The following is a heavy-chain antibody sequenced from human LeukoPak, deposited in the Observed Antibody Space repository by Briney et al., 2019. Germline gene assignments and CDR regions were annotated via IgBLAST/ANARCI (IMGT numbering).Heavy chain of an antibody. CDR3: ARVGGRLIDY. CDR1: GGSFSGYY. V-gene: IGHV4-34*01. J-gene: IGHJ4*02. CDR2: INHSGGT. Sequence: SETLSLTCAVYGGSFSGYYWSWIRQPPGKGLEWIGEINHSGGTNYNPSLKGRVTISVDTSKNQFSLKLSSVTAADTAVYYCARVGGRLIDYWGQGTLVTVSS. D-gene: IGHD2-8*01.